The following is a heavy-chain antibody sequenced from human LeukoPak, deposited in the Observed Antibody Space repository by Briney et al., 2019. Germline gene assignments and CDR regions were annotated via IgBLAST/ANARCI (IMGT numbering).Heavy chain of an antibody. J-gene: IGHJ4*02. CDR2: ISSSSYI. D-gene: IGHD2-15*01. V-gene: IGHV3-21*01. CDR3: ARLPPTLGYCSGGSCYSGFY. CDR1: GFTFSSYS. Sequence: GGSLRLSCAASGFTFSSYSMNWVRQAPGKGLEWVSSISSSSYIYYADSVKGRFTISRDNAKNSLYLQMNSLRAEDTAVYYCARLPPTLGYCSGGSCYSGFYWGQGTLVTVSS.